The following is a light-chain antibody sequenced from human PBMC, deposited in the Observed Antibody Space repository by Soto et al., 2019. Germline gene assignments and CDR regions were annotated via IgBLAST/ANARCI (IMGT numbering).Light chain of an antibody. CDR1: QSISSY. J-gene: IGKJ3*01. Sequence: DIQMTQSPSPLSASVGDRVTITCRSSQSISSYVNWYQQKPGIAPRLLIFAASNLQTGVPSRFSGSGSGTDSTLTISGLQPEDFGTYFCQHTYSTPFTFGPGTKVDIK. V-gene: IGKV1-39*01. CDR3: QHTYSTPFT. CDR2: AAS.